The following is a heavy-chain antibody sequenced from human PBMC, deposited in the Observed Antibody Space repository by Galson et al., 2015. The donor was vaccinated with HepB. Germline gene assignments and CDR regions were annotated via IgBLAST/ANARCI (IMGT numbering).Heavy chain of an antibody. D-gene: IGHD2-2*01. CDR1: GFAFSSYA. CDR3: AKAAVGSVVPAAYDY. Sequence: SLRLSCAASGFAFSSYAMSWVHQAPGKGLEWVSAISGSGGSTYYADSVKGRFTISRDNSKNTLYLQMNSLRAEDTAVYYCAKAAVGSVVPAAYDYWGQGTLVTVSP. CDR2: ISGSGGST. V-gene: IGHV3-23*01. J-gene: IGHJ4*02.